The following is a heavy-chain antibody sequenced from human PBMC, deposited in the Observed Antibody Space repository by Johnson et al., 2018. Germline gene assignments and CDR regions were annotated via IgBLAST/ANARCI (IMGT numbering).Heavy chain of an antibody. D-gene: IGHD2-21*01. V-gene: IGHV4-59*12. CDR1: GGSISSYY. CDR2: IYYSGST. CDR3: ARGYSSLIDYYYYMDG. J-gene: IGHJ6*03. Sequence: QVQLQESGPGLVKPSETLSLTCTVSGGSISSYYWSWIRQPPGKGLEWIGYIYYSGSTTYNPSLKRRDTISVDTSKNQFSRKLRAVTAADTAVYYCARGYSSLIDYYYYMDGWGKGTTVTVSS.